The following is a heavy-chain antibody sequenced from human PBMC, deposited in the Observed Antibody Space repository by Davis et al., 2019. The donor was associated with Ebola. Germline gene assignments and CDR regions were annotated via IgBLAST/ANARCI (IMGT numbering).Heavy chain of an antibody. J-gene: IGHJ4*02. CDR3: TSGITGTRGDY. CDR1: GFTFSGSA. Sequence: GESLKISCAASGFTFSGSAMHWVRQASGKGLEWVGRIRSKANSYATAYAASVKGRFTIPRDDSKNTAYLQMNSLKTEDTAVYYCTSGITGTRGDYWGQGTLVTVSS. D-gene: IGHD1-20*01. V-gene: IGHV3-73*01. CDR2: IRSKANSYAT.